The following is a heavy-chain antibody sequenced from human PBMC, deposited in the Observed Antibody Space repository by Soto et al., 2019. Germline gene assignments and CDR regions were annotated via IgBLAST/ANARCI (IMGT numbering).Heavy chain of an antibody. CDR2: ISTYNGNP. D-gene: IGHD1-7*01. CDR1: GYIFTSQG. J-gene: IGHJ4*02. CDR3: ARGRTRALDY. Sequence: GASVKVSCKASGYIFTSQGISWVRQAPGPGLEWMGWISTYNGNPNYAQKLQGRVTMTTNTSTTTAFLELRSLTSDDTAVYYCARGRTRALDYWGQGTPVTVSS. V-gene: IGHV1-18*01.